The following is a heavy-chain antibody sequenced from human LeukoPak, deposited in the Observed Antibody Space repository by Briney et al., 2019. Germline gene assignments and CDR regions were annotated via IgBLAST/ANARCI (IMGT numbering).Heavy chain of an antibody. V-gene: IGHV1-69*06. CDR1: GGTFSSYA. CDR3: ARARYDILTGYYNGYYFDY. CDR2: IIPIFGTA. Sequence: ASVKVSCKASGGTFSSYAISWVRQAPGQGLEWTGGIIPIFGTANYAQKFQGRVTITADKSTSTAYMELSSLRSEDTAVYYCARARYDILTGYYNGYYFDYWGQGTLVTVSS. D-gene: IGHD3-9*01. J-gene: IGHJ4*02.